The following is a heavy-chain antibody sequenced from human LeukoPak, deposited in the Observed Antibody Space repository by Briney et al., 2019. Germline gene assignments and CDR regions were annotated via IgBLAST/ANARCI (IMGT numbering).Heavy chain of an antibody. J-gene: IGHJ4*02. CDR3: TRGPPNWGFDF. D-gene: IGHD7-27*01. CDR1: GYIFTTYD. CDR2: MSPNSGNT. Sequence: ASVKVSCKASGYIFTTYDINWVRQASGHRLEWLEWMSPNSGNTGYAQNFQGRVLMTRSTALSTAYMELSSLNSDDTAVYYCTRGPPNWGFDFWGQGTLVTVSS. V-gene: IGHV1-8*01.